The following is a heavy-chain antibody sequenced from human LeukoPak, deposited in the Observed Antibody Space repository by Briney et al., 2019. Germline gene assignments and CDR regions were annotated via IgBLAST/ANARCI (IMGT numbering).Heavy chain of an antibody. J-gene: IGHJ6*02. CDR1: GDTFITYS. CDR2: IIPSLGAA. D-gene: IGHD2-21*01. CDR3: ARGAYSVVEGHYYYFGMDV. Sequence: SVKVSCKASGDTFITYSINWVRQAPGQGLEWVGGIIPSLGAANYAPSFQGRVTITADASTNTDYMELVSLTVEDTAVYYCARGAYSVVEGHYYYFGMDVWGHRTTVAVSS. V-gene: IGHV1-69*01.